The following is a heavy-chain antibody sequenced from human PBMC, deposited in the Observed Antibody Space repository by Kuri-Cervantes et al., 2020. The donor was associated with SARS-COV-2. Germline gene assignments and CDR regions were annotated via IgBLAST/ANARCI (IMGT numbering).Heavy chain of an antibody. D-gene: IGHD2-8*01. Sequence: GGSLRLSSAASGFMFSRCGMHWVRQAPGKGLEWVAYISFDGSIKDNIVSGKGRFTISRDNSQNTLYLQMNTLRSEDTAVYYCVTDRHGVHDSWGQGTLVTVSS. CDR3: VTDRHGVHDS. V-gene: IGHV3-30*03. J-gene: IGHJ4*02. CDR2: ISFDGSIK. CDR1: GFMFSRCG.